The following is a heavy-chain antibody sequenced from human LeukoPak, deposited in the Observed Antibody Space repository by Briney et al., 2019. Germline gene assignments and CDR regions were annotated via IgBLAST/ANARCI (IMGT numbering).Heavy chain of an antibody. CDR3: ASSLLETLEYFDF. V-gene: IGHV4-39*07. CDR2: IHFSGTT. J-gene: IGHJ4*02. CDR1: GGSTIRSRNY. Sequence: SETLSLACTVSGGSTIRSRNYWNWIRQPPGKGLEWIASIHFSGTTYYDPSLTSRVTISVDASKNPFSLKLSSVTAADTAIYYCASSLLETLEYFDFWGQGTLVTVSS.